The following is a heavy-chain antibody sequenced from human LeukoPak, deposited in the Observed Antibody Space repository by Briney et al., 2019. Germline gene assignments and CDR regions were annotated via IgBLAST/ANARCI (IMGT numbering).Heavy chain of an antibody. CDR2: ISAYNGNT. Sequence: GASVKVSCKASGYIFTSYGISWVRQAPGQGLEWMGWISAYNGNTNYAQKLQGRVTMTTDTSTSTAYMELRSLRSDDTAVYYCARAMGIFGVVYYFDYWGQGTLVTVSS. J-gene: IGHJ4*02. CDR3: ARAMGIFGVVYYFDY. V-gene: IGHV1-18*01. CDR1: GYIFTSYG. D-gene: IGHD3-3*01.